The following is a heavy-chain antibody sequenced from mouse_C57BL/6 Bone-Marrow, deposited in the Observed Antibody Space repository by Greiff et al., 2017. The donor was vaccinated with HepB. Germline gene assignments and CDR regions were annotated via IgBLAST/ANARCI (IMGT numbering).Heavy chain of an antibody. Sequence: QVQLQQSGPGLVQPSQSLSITCTVSGFSLTSYGVHWVRQSPGKGLEWLGVIWSGGSTDYNAAFISRLSISKDNSKSQVFFKMNSLQADDTAIYYCARTLIYDVYYFDYWGQGTTLTVSS. CDR2: IWSGGST. V-gene: IGHV2-2*01. D-gene: IGHD2-3*01. CDR1: GFSLTSYG. CDR3: ARTLIYDVYYFDY. J-gene: IGHJ2*01.